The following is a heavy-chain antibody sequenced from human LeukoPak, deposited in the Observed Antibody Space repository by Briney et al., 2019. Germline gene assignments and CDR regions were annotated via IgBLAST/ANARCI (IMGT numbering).Heavy chain of an antibody. J-gene: IGHJ4*02. Sequence: GGSLRLSCAASGFTVSSNYKNWVRQAPGKGLEWVSVIYSGGSTYYADSVKGRFTISRDNSKNTLYLQMNSLRAEDTAVYYCARDLPIDYWGQGTLVTVSS. CDR1: GFTVSSNY. CDR2: IYSGGST. CDR3: ARDLPIDY. V-gene: IGHV3-53*01.